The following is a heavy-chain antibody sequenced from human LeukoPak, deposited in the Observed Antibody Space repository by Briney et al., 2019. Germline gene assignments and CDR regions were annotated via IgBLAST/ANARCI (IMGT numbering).Heavy chain of an antibody. D-gene: IGHD3-3*02. CDR2: ISSSSSYV. V-gene: IGHV3-21*01. CDR3: ARRDSISDY. Sequence: NPGGSLRLSCAASGFTFSSYSMTWVRQAPGKGLEWVSSISSSSSYVYYADSVKGRFTISRDNAKNSLYLQMNSLRAEDTAVYYCARRDSISDYWGQGTLVTVSS. CDR1: GFTFSSYS. J-gene: IGHJ4*02.